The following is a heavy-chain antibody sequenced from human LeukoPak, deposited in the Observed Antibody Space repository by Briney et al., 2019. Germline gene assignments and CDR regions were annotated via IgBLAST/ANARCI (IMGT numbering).Heavy chain of an antibody. D-gene: IGHD6-13*01. CDR3: AKAGSSSWYAWFDP. J-gene: IGHJ5*02. V-gene: IGHV3-30*18. CDR2: ISYDGSNK. Sequence: GGSLRLSCAASGFTFSSYGMHWVRQAPGKGLEWVAVISYDGSNKYYADSVKGRFTISRDNSKNTLYLQMNSLRAEDTAVYYCAKAGSSSWYAWFDPWGQGTLVTVSS. CDR1: GFTFSSYG.